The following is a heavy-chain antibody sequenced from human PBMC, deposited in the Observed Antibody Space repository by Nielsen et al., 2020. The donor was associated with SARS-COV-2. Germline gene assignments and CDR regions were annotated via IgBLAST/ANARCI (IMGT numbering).Heavy chain of an antibody. CDR1: GGSIGSSNW. CDR2: IYHSGST. CDR3: ARQYCGGDCYSGLYYYYGMDV. J-gene: IGHJ6*02. V-gene: IGHV4-4*02. D-gene: IGHD2-21*02. Sequence: SETLSLTCAVSGGSIGSSNWWSWVRQPPGKGLEWIGEIYHSGSTNYNPSLKSRVTISVDKSKNQFSLKLSSVTAADTAVYYCARQYCGGDCYSGLYYYYGMDVWGQGTTVTVSS.